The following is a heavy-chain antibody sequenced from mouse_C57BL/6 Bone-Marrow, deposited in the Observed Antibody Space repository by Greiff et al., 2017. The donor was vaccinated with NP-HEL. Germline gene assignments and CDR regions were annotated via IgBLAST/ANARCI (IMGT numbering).Heavy chain of an antibody. CDR1: GYTFTSYG. Sequence: VHVKQSGAELVRPGSSVKMSCKTSGYTFTSYGINWVKQRPGQGLEWIGYIYIGNGSTEYNEKFKGKATLTSDTSSSTAYMQLSSLTSEDSAIYFCARSLNLLLRRYYFDYWGQGTTLTVSS. V-gene: IGHV1-58*01. D-gene: IGHD1-1*01. CDR3: ARSLNLLLRRYYFDY. CDR2: IYIGNGST. J-gene: IGHJ2*01.